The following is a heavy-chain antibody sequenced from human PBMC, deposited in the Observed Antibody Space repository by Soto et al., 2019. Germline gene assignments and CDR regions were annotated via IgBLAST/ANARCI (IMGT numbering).Heavy chain of an antibody. J-gene: IGHJ5*02. CDR2: ISSDGGDK. V-gene: IGHV3-30*18. CDR3: VKGSDVARQELDR. Sequence: QVQLVESGGGVVQPGRSPRLSCAASRFTFSNFGMHWVRQAPGKGLEWVAAISSDGGDKYYSHSVKDRFTVSRDNSRNTLFLQMNSLRVEDTAVYYCVKGSDVARQELDRWGQGILVTVSS. D-gene: IGHD2-15*01. CDR1: RFTFSNFG.